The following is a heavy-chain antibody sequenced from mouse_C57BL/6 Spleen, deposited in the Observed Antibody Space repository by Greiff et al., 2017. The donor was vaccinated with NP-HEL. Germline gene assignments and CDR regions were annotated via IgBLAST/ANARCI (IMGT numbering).Heavy chain of an antibody. CDR3: TRSVTTVVEGDYFDY. J-gene: IGHJ2*01. CDR1: GYTFTSYW. CDR2: IYPGNSDT. Sequence: VQLQQSGTVLARPGASVKMSCKTSGYTFTSYWMHWVKQRPGQGLEWIGAIYPGNSDTSYNQKFKGKAKLTAVTSASTAYMELSSLTNEDSAVYYCTRSVTTVVEGDYFDYWGQGTTLTVSS. D-gene: IGHD1-1*01. V-gene: IGHV1-5*01.